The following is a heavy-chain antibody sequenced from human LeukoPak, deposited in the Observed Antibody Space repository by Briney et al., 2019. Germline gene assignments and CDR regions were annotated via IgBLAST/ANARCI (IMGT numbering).Heavy chain of an antibody. CDR3: ARGRERYFDSNWFDP. D-gene: IGHD3-9*01. Sequence: SETLSLTCTVSGGSISSSSHYWGWIRQPPGKGLEWIGTINYSGSTYYNPSLMSRVTISVDTSKNQFSLKLSSVTAADTAVYYCARGRERYFDSNWFDPWGQGTLVTVSS. CDR2: INYSGST. CDR1: GGSISSSSHY. J-gene: IGHJ5*02. V-gene: IGHV4-39*07.